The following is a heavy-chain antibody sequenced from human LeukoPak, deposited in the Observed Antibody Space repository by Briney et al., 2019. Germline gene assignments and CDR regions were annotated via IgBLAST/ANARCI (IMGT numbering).Heavy chain of an antibody. CDR3: ARGTRHSSGWYYYFDY. J-gene: IGHJ4*02. Sequence: SVKIACKPSGGTFSSYAVSWVREAPGQELEWMGGIIPIFGTANYAQKFQGRVTITADESTSTAYMELSSLRSEDTAVYYCARGTRHSSGWYYYFDYWGQGTLVTVSS. D-gene: IGHD6-19*01. CDR1: GGTFSSYA. CDR2: IIPIFGTA. V-gene: IGHV1-69*13.